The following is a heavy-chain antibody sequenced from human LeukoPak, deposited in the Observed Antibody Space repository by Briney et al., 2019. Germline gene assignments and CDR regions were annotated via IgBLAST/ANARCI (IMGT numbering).Heavy chain of an antibody. Sequence: ASVKVSCKASGYTFSDYYIHWVRQAPGQGLEWMGWTNPTSSGTNYAQEFRGRVTVTTDTSINVAYMELSSLTSDDTAVYYCARDLGTVPAANSPEHWGQGTLVTVSS. J-gene: IGHJ4*02. D-gene: IGHD4/OR15-4a*01. CDR3: ARDLGTVPAANSPEH. CDR1: GYTFSDYY. CDR2: TNPTSSGT. V-gene: IGHV1-2*02.